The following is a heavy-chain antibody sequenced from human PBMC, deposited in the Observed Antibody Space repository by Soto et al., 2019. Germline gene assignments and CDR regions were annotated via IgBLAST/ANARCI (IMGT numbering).Heavy chain of an antibody. CDR1: GGSFSGYY. CDR2: INHSGST. CDR3: ARGVLAGTVNIDY. Sequence: SETLSLTCAVYGGSFSGYYWSWIRQPPGKGLEWIGEINHSGSTNYNPSLKSRVTISVDTSKNQFSLKLSSVTAADTAVYYCARGVLAGTVNIDYWGQGTLVTVSS. J-gene: IGHJ4*02. V-gene: IGHV4-34*01. D-gene: IGHD3-3*02.